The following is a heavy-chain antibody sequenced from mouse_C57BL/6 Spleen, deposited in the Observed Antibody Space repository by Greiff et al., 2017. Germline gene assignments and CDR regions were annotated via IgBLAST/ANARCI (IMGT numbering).Heavy chain of an antibody. CDR2: IDPSDSYT. CDR3: ARETVAPFAY. Sequence: QVQLQQPGAELVKPGASVKLSCKASGYTFTSYWMQWVKQRPGQGLEWIGEIDPSDSYTNYHQKFKGKATLTVDTSSSTAYMQLSSLTSEDSAVYYCARETVAPFAYWGQGTLVTVSA. J-gene: IGHJ3*01. V-gene: IGHV1-50*01. CDR1: GYTFTSYW. D-gene: IGHD1-1*01.